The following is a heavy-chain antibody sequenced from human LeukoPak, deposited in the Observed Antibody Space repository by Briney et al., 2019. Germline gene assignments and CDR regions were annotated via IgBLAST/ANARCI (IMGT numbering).Heavy chain of an antibody. CDR2: IYYIGST. CDR1: GGSISSGGYY. J-gene: IGHJ4*02. V-gene: IGHV4-31*03. D-gene: IGHD1-26*01. CDR3: ARLRGGSYYFDY. Sequence: SETLSLTCTVSGGSISSGGYYWSWIRQHPGKGLEWIGYIYYIGSTYYNPSLKSRVTISVDTSKNQFSLNLTSVTAADTAVYYCARLRGGSYYFDYWGQGTLVTVSS.